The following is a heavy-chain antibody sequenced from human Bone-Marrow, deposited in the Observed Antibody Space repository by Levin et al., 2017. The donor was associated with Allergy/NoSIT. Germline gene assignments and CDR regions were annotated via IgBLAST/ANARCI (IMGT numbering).Heavy chain of an antibody. V-gene: IGHV3-33*01. Sequence: GGSLRLSCAASGFTFSSYGMHWVRQAPGKGLEWVAVIWYDGSNKYYADSVKGRFTISRDNSKNTLYLQMNSLRAEDTAVYYCARDRSSIAARWWFDPWGQGTLVTVSS. CDR1: GFTFSSYG. CDR3: ARDRSSIAARWWFDP. CDR2: IWYDGSNK. J-gene: IGHJ5*02. D-gene: IGHD6-6*01.